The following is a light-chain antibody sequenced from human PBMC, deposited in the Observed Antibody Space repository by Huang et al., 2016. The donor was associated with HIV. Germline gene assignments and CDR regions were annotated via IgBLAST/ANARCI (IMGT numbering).Light chain of an antibody. J-gene: IGKJ2*01. CDR1: QGMDSW. Sequence: DIQMTQSPSSVTASVGDRVTITCRASQGMDSWLAWYQQRPGKAPKVLIYAASSLQGGVPSRFSGSGSGTDFSLTINTLQPEDFATYYCLQTNSFPYTFGQGTNLEI. CDR2: AAS. V-gene: IGKV1D-12*01. CDR3: LQTNSFPYT.